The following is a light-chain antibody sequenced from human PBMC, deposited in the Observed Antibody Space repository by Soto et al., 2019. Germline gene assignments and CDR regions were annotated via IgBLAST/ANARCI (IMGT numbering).Light chain of an antibody. J-gene: IGKJ5*01. CDR1: QSVGRH. CDR3: QHYDSLPIT. V-gene: IGKV3-20*01. CDR2: GAS. Sequence: EIVLTQSPATLSLSPGERATLSCRASQSVGRHLNWYRQKPGQAPRLLIYGASSRATGIPDRFSGSGSGTDFTLTISRLEPEDFAVFYCQHYDSLPITFGQGTRLEIK.